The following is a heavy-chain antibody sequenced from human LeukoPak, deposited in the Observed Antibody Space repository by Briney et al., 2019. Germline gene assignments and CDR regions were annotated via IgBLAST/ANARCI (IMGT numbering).Heavy chain of an antibody. CDR3: ARAFRARYFDL. J-gene: IGHJ2*01. CDR1: GDSISSSNW. CDR2: IYYSGST. V-gene: IGHV4-4*02. Sequence: SGTLSLTCAISGDSISSSNWWTWVRQPPGKGLEWIGIIYYSGSTYYNPSLKGRVTISVDTSKNQFSLKLSSVTAADTAVYYCARAFRARYFDLWGRGTLVTVSS. D-gene: IGHD2/OR15-2a*01.